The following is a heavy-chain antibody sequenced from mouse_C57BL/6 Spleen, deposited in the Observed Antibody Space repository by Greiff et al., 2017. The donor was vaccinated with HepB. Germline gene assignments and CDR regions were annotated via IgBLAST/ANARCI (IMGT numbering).Heavy chain of an antibody. CDR3: VPDSSAFAY. J-gene: IGHJ3*01. Sequence: QVQLQQPGAELVKPGASVKLSCKASGYTFTSYWMQWVKQRPGQGLEWIGEIDPSDSYTNYNQKFKGKATLTVDTSSSTAYMQLSSLTSEDSAVYYCVPDSSAFAYWGQGTLVTVSA. CDR1: GYTFTSYW. V-gene: IGHV1-50*01. D-gene: IGHD3-2*02. CDR2: IDPSDSYT.